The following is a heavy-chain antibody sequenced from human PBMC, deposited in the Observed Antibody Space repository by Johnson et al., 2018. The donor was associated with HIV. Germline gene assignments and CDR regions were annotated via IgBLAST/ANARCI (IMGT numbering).Heavy chain of an antibody. J-gene: IGHJ3*02. Sequence: VQLVESGGGLVQPGGSLRLSCAASGFTVSSNYMSWVRQAPGKGLEWVSGIYSGGSTYYADSVKGRFTISRDNSKNTRSLQMNSRRAEETAVYYCARDRPIAAAGHDAFDIWGQGTMVTVSS. V-gene: IGHV3-66*02. CDR3: ARDRPIAAAGHDAFDI. CDR2: IYSGGST. D-gene: IGHD6-13*01. CDR1: GFTVSSNY.